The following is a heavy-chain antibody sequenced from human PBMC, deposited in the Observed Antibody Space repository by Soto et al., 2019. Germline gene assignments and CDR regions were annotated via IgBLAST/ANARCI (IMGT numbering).Heavy chain of an antibody. D-gene: IGHD4-17*01. CDR3: ARDSTADYRECAGWIDP. CDR1: GYTFTSYG. CDR2: ISAYSGNT. Sequence: ASVKVSCKASGYTFTSYGFSWVRQAPGQGLEWMGWISAYSGNTNYAQKVQGRVTMTIDTSTSTAYMELRSLRSDDTAVYYCARDSTADYRECAGWIDPWGQGTLVTVSS. V-gene: IGHV1-18*01. J-gene: IGHJ5*02.